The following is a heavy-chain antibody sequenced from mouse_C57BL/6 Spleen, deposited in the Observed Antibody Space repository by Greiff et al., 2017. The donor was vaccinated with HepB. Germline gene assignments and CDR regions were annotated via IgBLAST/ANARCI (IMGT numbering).Heavy chain of an antibody. Sequence: EVKLMESGAELVRPGASVKLSCTASGFNIKDDYMHWVKQRPEQGLEWIGWIDPENGDTEYASKFQGKATITADTSSNTAYLQLSSRTSEDTAVYYCTTEGDYGSSYVRNYWGQGTTLTVSS. J-gene: IGHJ2*01. CDR1: GFNIKDDY. CDR3: TTEGDYGSSYVRNY. CDR2: IDPENGDT. D-gene: IGHD1-1*01. V-gene: IGHV14-4*01.